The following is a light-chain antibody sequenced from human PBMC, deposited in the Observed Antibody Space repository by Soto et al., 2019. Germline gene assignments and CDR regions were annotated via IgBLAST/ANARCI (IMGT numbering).Light chain of an antibody. J-gene: IGKJ1*01. CDR2: DAS. Sequence: EIGLTQSPATLSLFPGARATVSCRASQSVSSYLAWYQQQAGQAPRLLIYDASNRATGIPARFSGSGPGTDFTLTISSLEPEDFAVYYCQQRSNWWTFGQGTKVDI. V-gene: IGKV3-11*01. CDR1: QSVSSY. CDR3: QQRSNWWT.